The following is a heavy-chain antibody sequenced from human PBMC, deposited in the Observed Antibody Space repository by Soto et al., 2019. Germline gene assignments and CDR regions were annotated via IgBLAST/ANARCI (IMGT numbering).Heavy chain of an antibody. J-gene: IGHJ5*02. CDR3: ARGGFDYYGSGSYYSNWFDP. D-gene: IGHD3-10*01. CDR1: GYTFTSYG. CDR2: ISAYNGNT. Sequence: ASVKVSCKASGYTFTSYGISWVRQAPGQGLEWMGWISAYNGNTNYAQKLQGRATMTTDTSTSTAYMELRSLRSDDTAVYYCARGGFDYYGSGSYYSNWFDPWGQGTLVTVSS. V-gene: IGHV1-18*01.